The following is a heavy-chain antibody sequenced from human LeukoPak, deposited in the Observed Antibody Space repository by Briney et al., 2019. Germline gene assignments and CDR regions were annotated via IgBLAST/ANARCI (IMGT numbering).Heavy chain of an antibody. D-gene: IGHD3-22*01. J-gene: IGHJ3*01. CDR2: IFHSGSI. CDR1: GYSISSGYY. CDR3: ARMGVSYYYDSSTYYPLAFDV. V-gene: IGHV4-38-2*02. Sequence: SETLSLTCTVSGYSISSGYYWGWIRQSPGKGLEWIATIFHSGSIYYSPSLKSRVTLSVDTPKNQFFLKLNSVNAADTAVYYCARMGVSYYYDSSTYYPLAFDVWGQGTVVTVSS.